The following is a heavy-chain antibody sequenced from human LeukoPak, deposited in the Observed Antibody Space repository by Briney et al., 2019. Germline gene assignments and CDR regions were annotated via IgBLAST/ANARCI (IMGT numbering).Heavy chain of an antibody. CDR3: ARDSFYYYDSSGYLWFDP. CDR2: INPNSGGT. CDR1: GYTFTGYY. D-gene: IGHD3-22*01. J-gene: IGHJ5*02. Sequence: AASVKVSCKASGYTFTGYYMHWVRQAPGQGLEWMGWINPNSGGTNYAQKFQGRVTMTRDTSISTAYMELSRLRSDDTAVYYCARDSFYYYDSSGYLWFDPWGQGTLVTVSS. V-gene: IGHV1-2*02.